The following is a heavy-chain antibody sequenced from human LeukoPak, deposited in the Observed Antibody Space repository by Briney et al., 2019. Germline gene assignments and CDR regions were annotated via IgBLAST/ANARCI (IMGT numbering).Heavy chain of an antibody. V-gene: IGHV1-69*01. CDR3: ARAGSPAAISHYYYYGMDV. Sequence: SVKISCKASGGTFSSYAISWVRQAPGQGLEWMGGIIPIFGTANYAQKFQGRVTITADESTSTAYMELSSLRSEDTAVYYCARAGSPAAISHYYYYGMDVWGKGTTVTVSS. CDR1: GGTFSSYA. J-gene: IGHJ6*04. CDR2: IIPIFGTA. D-gene: IGHD2-2*01.